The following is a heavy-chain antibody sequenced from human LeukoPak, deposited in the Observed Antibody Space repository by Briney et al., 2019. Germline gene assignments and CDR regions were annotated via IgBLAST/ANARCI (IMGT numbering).Heavy chain of an antibody. CDR2: IIPIFGTA. Sequence: SVKVSCKASGGTFSSYAISWVRQAPGQGLEWMGGIIPIFGTANYAQKFQGRVTITADESTSTAYMELSSLRSEDTAVYYCARERGYSYGARPEYFQHWGQGTLVTVSS. J-gene: IGHJ1*01. CDR3: ARERGYSYGARPEYFQH. V-gene: IGHV1-69*01. D-gene: IGHD5-18*01. CDR1: GGTFSSYA.